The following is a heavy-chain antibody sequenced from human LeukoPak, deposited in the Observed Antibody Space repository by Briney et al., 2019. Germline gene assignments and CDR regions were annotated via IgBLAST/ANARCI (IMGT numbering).Heavy chain of an antibody. Sequence: GGSLRLSCAASGFTFSSYAMHWVRQAPGKGLEWVAVISYDGSNKYYADSVKGRFTISRDNSKNTLYLQMNSLRAEDTAVYYCARGREAMVIIECGYWGQGTLVTVSS. J-gene: IGHJ4*02. V-gene: IGHV3-30-3*01. CDR2: ISYDGSNK. D-gene: IGHD5-18*01. CDR3: ARGREAMVIIECGY. CDR1: GFTFSSYA.